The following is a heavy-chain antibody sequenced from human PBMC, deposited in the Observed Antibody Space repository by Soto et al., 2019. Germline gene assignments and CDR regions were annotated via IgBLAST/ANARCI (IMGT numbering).Heavy chain of an antibody. V-gene: IGHV5-51*01. CDR1: GYSFSTYW. CDR3: ARSWNDFGTYGAFDY. J-gene: IGHJ4*02. D-gene: IGHD4-4*01. CDR2: IYPADSDT. Sequence: PGESLKISCQISGYSFSTYWLAWVRQMPGKGLELMGLIYPADSDTRYSTSFQGQVTLSVDKSITTAYLHLSNLKASDTAMYYCARSWNDFGTYGAFDYWGQGTRVTVSS.